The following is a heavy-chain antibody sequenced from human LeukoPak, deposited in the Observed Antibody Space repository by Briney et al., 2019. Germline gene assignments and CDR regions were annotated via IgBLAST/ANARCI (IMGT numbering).Heavy chain of an antibody. V-gene: IGHV1-2*02. D-gene: IGHD6-6*01. CDR2: INPNSGGT. J-gene: IGHJ4*02. Sequence: AASVKVSCKASGYTFTGYYMHWVRQAPGQGLEWMGWINPNSGGTNYAQKFQGRVTMTRDTSISTAYMELSRLRSDDTAVYYCARDPPYSSSFDYWGQGTLVTVSS. CDR1: GYTFTGYY. CDR3: ARDPPYSSSFDY.